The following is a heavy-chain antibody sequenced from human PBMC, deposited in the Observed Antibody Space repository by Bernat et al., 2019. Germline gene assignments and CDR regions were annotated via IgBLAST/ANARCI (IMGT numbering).Heavy chain of an antibody. D-gene: IGHD5-12*01. J-gene: IGHJ4*02. V-gene: IGHV3-21*01. CDR2: ISSSGSYI. CDR1: GFTFSSYS. CDR3: ARHPHSGYDQWTVDY. Sequence: EVQLEESGGGLVKPGGSLRLSCAASGFTFSSYSMNWVRQAPGKGLEWVSSISSSGSYIYYADSVKGRFTISRDTAKNSLYLQMNSLRAEDTAVYYCARHPHSGYDQWTVDYWGQGTLVTVSS.